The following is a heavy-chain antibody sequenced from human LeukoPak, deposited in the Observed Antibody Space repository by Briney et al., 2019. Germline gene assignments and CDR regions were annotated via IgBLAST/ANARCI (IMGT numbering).Heavy chain of an antibody. CDR3: ARGVRTAQSPWSNTRVFDY. CDR2: ISYDGSNK. J-gene: IGHJ4*02. V-gene: IGHV3-30*03. D-gene: IGHD3-10*02. CDR1: GFTFSSSG. Sequence: GRSLRLSCAASGFTFSSSGMHWVRQAPGKGLEWVAVISYDGSNKYYADSVKGRFTISRDNSKNTLYLQMNSLRAGDTAVYYCARGVRTAQSPWSNTRVFDYWGQGILVTVSS.